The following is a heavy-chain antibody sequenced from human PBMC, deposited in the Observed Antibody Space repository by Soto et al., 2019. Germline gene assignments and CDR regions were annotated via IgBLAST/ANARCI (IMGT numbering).Heavy chain of an antibody. J-gene: IGHJ4*02. Sequence: GGSLRLSCAASDFTFSNAWINWVRQAPGKGLEWVSAISGSGGSTYYADSVKGRFTISRDNSKNTLYLQMNSLRAEDTAVYYCAKDSRYSSSWQDFDYWGQGTLVTVS. CDR2: ISGSGGST. D-gene: IGHD6-13*01. CDR1: DFTFSNAW. CDR3: AKDSRYSSSWQDFDY. V-gene: IGHV3-23*01.